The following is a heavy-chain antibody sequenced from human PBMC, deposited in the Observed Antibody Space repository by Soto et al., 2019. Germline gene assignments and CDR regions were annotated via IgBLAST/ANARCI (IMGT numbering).Heavy chain of an antibody. V-gene: IGHV4-4*07. CDR2: VSVSGSS. Sequence: SETLSLTCTVSVDSISSYYWSWIRQPAGKGLEWIGRVSVSGSSNYNPSLKSRVTMSVDASRNRFFLRLSSVTAADTAMYYCAKDLPYSVGQRQIHFWGQGALVTVSS. CDR3: AKDLPYSVGQRQIHF. D-gene: IGHD5-12*01. J-gene: IGHJ4*02. CDR1: VDSISSYY.